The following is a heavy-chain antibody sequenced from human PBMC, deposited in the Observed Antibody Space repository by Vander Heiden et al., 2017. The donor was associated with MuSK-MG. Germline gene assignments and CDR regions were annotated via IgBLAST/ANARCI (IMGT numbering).Heavy chain of an antibody. CDR1: GFTFSSYS. D-gene: IGHD3-22*01. J-gene: IGHJ6*02. V-gene: IGHV3-21*01. CDR2: ISSSSSYI. CDR3: AREEAYYDSSGYAGMDV. Sequence: EVQLVESGGGLVKPGGSLRPSCAASGFTFSSYSMNWVRQAPGKGLEWVSSISSSSSYIYYADSVKGRFTISRDNAKNSLYLQMNSLRAEDTAVYYCAREEAYYDSSGYAGMDVWGQGTTVTVSS.